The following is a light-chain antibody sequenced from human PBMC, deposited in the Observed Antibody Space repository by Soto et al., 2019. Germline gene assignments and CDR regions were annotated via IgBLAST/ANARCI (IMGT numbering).Light chain of an antibody. CDR2: GAS. CDR3: QQYGGSPPQT. CDR1: QRVSNNY. Sequence: ERVLTQSPGTLSVSPGERATLSCRASQRVSNNYLAWYQHKPGQAPRLLIHGASTRAAGILDRFSGSGSGTDFTLIISRVEPEDFAVYYCQQYGGSPPQTFGQGTKVDIK. V-gene: IGKV3-20*01. J-gene: IGKJ1*01.